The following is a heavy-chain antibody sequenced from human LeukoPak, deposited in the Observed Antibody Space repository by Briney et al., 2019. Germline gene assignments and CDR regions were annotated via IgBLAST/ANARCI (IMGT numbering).Heavy chain of an antibody. D-gene: IGHD1-1*01. V-gene: IGHV4-38-2*02. CDR1: GYSISSGYY. J-gene: IGHJ6*03. CDR3: ARDMSDWNDYYYYYMDV. CDR2: IYHSGST. Sequence: SETLSLTCTVSGYSISSGYYWGWIRQPPGKGLEWIGSIYHSGSTYYNPSLKSRVTISVDTSKNQFSLKLSSVTAADTAVYYCARDMSDWNDYYYYYMDVWGKGTTVTVSS.